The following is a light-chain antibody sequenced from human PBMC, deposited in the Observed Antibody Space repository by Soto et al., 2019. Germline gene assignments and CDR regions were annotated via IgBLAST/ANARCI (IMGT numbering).Light chain of an antibody. V-gene: IGKV3-11*01. Sequence: EVVLTQSPATLSLSPGERATLSCRASQSVSSYLAWYQQKPGQAPRLLIYDASKRATGIPGRFSGSGSETDFTLTISRLDPEDFAIYYCQQRSDWPPTFGQGTRLEIK. CDR1: QSVSSY. J-gene: IGKJ5*01. CDR2: DAS. CDR3: QQRSDWPPT.